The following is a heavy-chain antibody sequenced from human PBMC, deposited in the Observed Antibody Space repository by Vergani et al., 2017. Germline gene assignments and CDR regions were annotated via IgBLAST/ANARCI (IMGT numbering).Heavy chain of an antibody. CDR3: ARVRRTMVRGVIPMNWFDP. Sequence: QVQLVQSGAEVQKPGASVKVSCKASGYTFTGYYMHWVRQAPGQGLEWMGWINPNSGGTNYAQKFQGRVTMTRDTSISTAYMELSRLRSDDTAVYYCARVRRTMVRGVIPMNWFDPWGQGTLVTVSS. V-gene: IGHV1-2*02. CDR1: GYTFTGYY. D-gene: IGHD3-10*01. J-gene: IGHJ5*02. CDR2: INPNSGGT.